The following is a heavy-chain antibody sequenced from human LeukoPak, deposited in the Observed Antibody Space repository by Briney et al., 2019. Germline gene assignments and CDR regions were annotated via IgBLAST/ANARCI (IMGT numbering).Heavy chain of an antibody. V-gene: IGHV3-7*01. CDR1: GFTFSTYW. J-gene: IGHJ4*02. D-gene: IGHD3-22*01. Sequence: PGGSLRLSCAASGFTFSTYWMSWVRQAPGKGLEWVANIKQDGSEKYYVDSVKGRFTISRDNAKNSLYLQMNSLRAEDTAVYYCARESEGVTMIVVVTPFDYWGQGTLVTVSS. CDR2: IKQDGSEK. CDR3: ARESEGVTMIVVVTPFDY.